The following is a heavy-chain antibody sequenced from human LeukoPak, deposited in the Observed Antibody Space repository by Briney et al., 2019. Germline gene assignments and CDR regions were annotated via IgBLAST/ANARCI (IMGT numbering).Heavy chain of an antibody. V-gene: IGHV3-7*01. CDR3: ASTSWTGYDY. D-gene: IGHD3/OR15-3a*01. CDR2: IKPDGSEE. CDR1: GFTFSSYT. J-gene: IGHJ4*02. Sequence: GGSLRLSCAASGFTFSSYTMNWVRQAPGKGLEWVANIKPDGSEEYYVDSVKGRFIVSRDNAKNSLYLEMNNLRVEDTAVCYCASTSWTGYDYWGQGTLVTVSS.